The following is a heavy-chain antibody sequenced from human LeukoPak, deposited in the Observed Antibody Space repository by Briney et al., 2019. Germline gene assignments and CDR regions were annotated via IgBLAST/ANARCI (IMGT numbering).Heavy chain of an antibody. V-gene: IGHV4-4*07. CDR3: ARVRLGRGLDY. J-gene: IGHJ4*02. Sequence: SETLSLTCTVSGDCISSSYWGWIRQPARGRLEWIGRIHTIGSTYYSPSLKSRVTMSVDTSTNQFSLKLSSVTAADTAMYYCARVRLGRGLDYWGQGTLVTVSS. CDR2: IHTIGST. CDR1: GDCISSSY. D-gene: IGHD6-19*01.